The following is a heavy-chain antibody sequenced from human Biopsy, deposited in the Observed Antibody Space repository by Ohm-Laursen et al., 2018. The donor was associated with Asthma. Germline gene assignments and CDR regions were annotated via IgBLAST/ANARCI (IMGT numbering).Heavy chain of an antibody. CDR1: GDAMSTSSSY. J-gene: IGHJ2*01. V-gene: IGHV4-39*02. D-gene: IGHD6-6*01. CDR3: ARAVSSSSYWYFDL. Sequence: SETLSLTCIVSGDAMSTSSSYWGWIRQSPGKGLEWIGGIYYSGRTYYNPSLESRVTISADTSKNHFSLKVTSVTAADTAVYYCARAVSSSSYWYFDLWGRGDLVTVSS. CDR2: IYYSGRT.